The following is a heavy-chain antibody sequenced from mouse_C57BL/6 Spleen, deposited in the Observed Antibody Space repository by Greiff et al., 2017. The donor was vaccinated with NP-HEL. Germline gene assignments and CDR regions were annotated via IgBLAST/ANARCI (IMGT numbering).Heavy chain of an antibody. J-gene: IGHJ1*03. D-gene: IGHD1-1*01. CDR3: ARWTYYGSSLWYFEV. Sequence: QVHVKQPGAELVKPGASVKLSCKASGYTFTSYWMHWVKQRPGQGLEWIGMIHPNSGSTNYNEKFKSKATLTVDKSTRTAYLQISSQTSEDAAVYCCARWTYYGSSLWYFEVWGTGTTVTVSS. CDR1: GYTFTSYW. V-gene: IGHV1-64*01. CDR2: IHPNSGST.